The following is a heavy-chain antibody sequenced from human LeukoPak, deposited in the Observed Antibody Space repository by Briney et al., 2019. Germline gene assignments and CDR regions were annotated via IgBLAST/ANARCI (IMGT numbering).Heavy chain of an antibody. J-gene: IGHJ6*02. CDR1: GYTFTSYD. CDR3: ARGRYFDWLLYSYYYYYGMDV. CDR2: MNPNSGNT. D-gene: IGHD3-9*01. Sequence: ASVKVSCKASGYTFTSYDINWVRQATGQGLEWMGWMNPNSGNTGYAQKFQGRVTMTRNTSISTAYMELSSLRSEDTAVYYCARGRYFDWLLYSYYYYYGMDVWGQGTTVTVSS. V-gene: IGHV1-8*01.